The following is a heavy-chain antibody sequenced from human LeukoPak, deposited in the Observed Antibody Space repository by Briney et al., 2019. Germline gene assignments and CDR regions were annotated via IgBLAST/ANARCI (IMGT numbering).Heavy chain of an antibody. CDR2: IYYSGST. J-gene: IGHJ4*02. CDR3: ARRNYDILTGYYYDY. V-gene: IGHV4-59*08. D-gene: IGHD3-9*01. Sequence: SETLSLTCTVSGGSISSYYWSWIRQPPGKGLEWIGYIYYSGSTNYNPSLKSRVTISVDTSKNQFSLKLSSVTAADTAVYYCARRNYDILTGYYYDYWGQGTLATVSS. CDR1: GGSISSYY.